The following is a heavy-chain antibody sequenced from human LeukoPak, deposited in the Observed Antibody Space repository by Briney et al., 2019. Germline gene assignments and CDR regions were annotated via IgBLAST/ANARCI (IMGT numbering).Heavy chain of an antibody. CDR3: ARVAYYYGSGSYVSDY. D-gene: IGHD3-10*01. J-gene: IGHJ4*02. Sequence: GGSLRLSCAASGFTFSSYWVSWVRQAPGKGLEWVANIKQDGSEKYYVDSVKGRFTISRDNAKNSLYLQMNSLRAEDTAVYYCARVAYYYGSGSYVSDYWGQGTLVTVSS. V-gene: IGHV3-7*01. CDR1: GFTFSSYW. CDR2: IKQDGSEK.